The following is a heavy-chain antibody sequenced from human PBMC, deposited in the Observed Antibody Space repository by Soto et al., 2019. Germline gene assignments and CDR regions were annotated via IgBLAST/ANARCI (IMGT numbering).Heavy chain of an antibody. CDR2: ISSSSSYI. Sequence: GGSLRLSCAASGFTFSSYSMNWVRQAPGKGLEWVSSISSSSSYIYYADSVKGRFTISRDNAKNSLYLQMNSLRAEDTAVYYCARGAGYSSGWTDFDYWGQGTLVTVSS. J-gene: IGHJ4*02. V-gene: IGHV3-21*01. CDR1: GFTFSSYS. D-gene: IGHD6-19*01. CDR3: ARGAGYSSGWTDFDY.